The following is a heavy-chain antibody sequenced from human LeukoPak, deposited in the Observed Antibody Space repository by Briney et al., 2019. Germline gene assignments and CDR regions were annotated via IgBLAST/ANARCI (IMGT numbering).Heavy chain of an antibody. Sequence: GGSLRLSCAASGFIFGRDSMNWVRQAPGRGLEWISYISSSSSTIYYADSVKGRFTISRDNAKNSLYLQMNSLRAEDTAVYYCARVESSGSWGQGTLVTVSS. CDR3: ARVESSGS. J-gene: IGHJ5*02. D-gene: IGHD6-19*01. V-gene: IGHV3-48*04. CDR2: ISSSSSTI. CDR1: GFIFGRDS.